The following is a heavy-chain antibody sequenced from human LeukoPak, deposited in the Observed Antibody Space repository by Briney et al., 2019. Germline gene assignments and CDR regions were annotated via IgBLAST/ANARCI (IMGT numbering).Heavy chain of an antibody. Sequence: GGSLRLSCAASGFTFTRYRMNWLRQAPGKGRECISYIERDSSVRHYSDSMKGRFTISRDDSKKSLYLQMNSLRGEETGMYYCARQGRYGELDYWGRGTLVTVSS. J-gene: IGHJ4*02. CDR2: IERDSSVR. CDR3: ARQGRYGELDY. D-gene: IGHD4-17*01. V-gene: IGHV3-48*04. CDR1: GFTFTRYR.